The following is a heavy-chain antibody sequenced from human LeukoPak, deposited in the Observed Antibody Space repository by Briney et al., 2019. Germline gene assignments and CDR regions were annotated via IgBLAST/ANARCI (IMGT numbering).Heavy chain of an antibody. V-gene: IGHV4-39*01. Sequence: SETLSLTCTVSGGSISSDSHYWGWIRQIPGKGLEWIGSIHYSGNTYNNPSLKSRVTLSVDTSKSQFSLKLSSVTAADTAVYYCARVRGSWYNLDYWGQGTLVTVSS. CDR3: ARVRGSWYNLDY. CDR1: GGSISSDSHY. D-gene: IGHD6-13*01. CDR2: IHYSGNT. J-gene: IGHJ4*02.